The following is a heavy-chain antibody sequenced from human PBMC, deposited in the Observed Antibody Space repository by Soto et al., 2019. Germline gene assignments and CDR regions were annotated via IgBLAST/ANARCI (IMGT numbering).Heavy chain of an antibody. Sequence: GGSLRLSCAASGFTLRSYAMHWVRQAPGKGLEWVAVISYDGSNKYYADSVKGRFTISRDNSKNTLYLQMNSLRAEDTAVYYCARDRGYYDSSGLYDYWGQGTLVTVS. CDR2: ISYDGSNK. CDR3: ARDRGYYDSSGLYDY. CDR1: GFTLRSYA. V-gene: IGHV3-30-3*01. D-gene: IGHD3-22*01. J-gene: IGHJ4*02.